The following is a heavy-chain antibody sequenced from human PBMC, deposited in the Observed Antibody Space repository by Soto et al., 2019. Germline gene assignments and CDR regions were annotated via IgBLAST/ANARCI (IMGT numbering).Heavy chain of an antibody. D-gene: IGHD2-15*01. J-gene: IGHJ4*02. V-gene: IGHV4-34*01. Sequence: PSETLSLTCAVYGGSFSGYYWSWIRQPPGKGLEWIGEINHSGSTNYNPSLKSRVTISVDTSKNQFSLKLSSVTAADTAVYYCARGEECSGGSGYDYWGQGALVTGS. CDR3: ARGEECSGGSGYDY. CDR1: GGSFSGYY. CDR2: INHSGST.